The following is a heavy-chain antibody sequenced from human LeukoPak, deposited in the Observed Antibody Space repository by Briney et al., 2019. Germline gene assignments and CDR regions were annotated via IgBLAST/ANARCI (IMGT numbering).Heavy chain of an antibody. Sequence: ASVKVSCKASGYTFNSYDINWVRQAPGQGLEWMGGIIPIFGTANYAQKFQGRVTITTDESTSTAYMELSSLRSEDTAVYYCAGKYYSNYFDYWGQGTLVTVSS. V-gene: IGHV1-69*05. CDR2: IIPIFGTA. CDR3: AGKYYSNYFDY. D-gene: IGHD4-11*01. CDR1: GYTFNSYD. J-gene: IGHJ4*02.